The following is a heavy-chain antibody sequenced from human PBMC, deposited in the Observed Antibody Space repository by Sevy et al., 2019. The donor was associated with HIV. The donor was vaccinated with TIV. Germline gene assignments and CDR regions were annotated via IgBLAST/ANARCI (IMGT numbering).Heavy chain of an antibody. CDR1: GFTFSNAW. D-gene: IGHD2-2*01. CDR3: ARDGDIVVVPAAMRGEYYYYYGMDV. J-gene: IGHJ6*02. CDR2: IKSKTDGGTT. Sequence: GGSLRLSCAASGFTFSNAWMSWVRQAPGKGLEWVGRIKSKTDGGTTDYAAPVKGRFTISRDDSKNTLYLQMNSLKTEDTAVYYCARDGDIVVVPAAMRGEYYYYYGMDVWGQGTTVTVSS. V-gene: IGHV3-15*01.